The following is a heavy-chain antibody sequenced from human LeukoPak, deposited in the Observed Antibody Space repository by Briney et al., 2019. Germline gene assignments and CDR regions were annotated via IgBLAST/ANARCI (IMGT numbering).Heavy chain of an antibody. J-gene: IGHJ4*02. D-gene: IGHD5-24*01. CDR1: GVTFSSYG. CDR3: ARDAALDGYNMNDY. V-gene: IGHV3-33*01. CDR2: IWYDGSNK. Sequence: GGSLRLSCAASGVTFSSYGMHWVRQAPGKGLEWVAVIWYDGSNKYYADSVKGRFTISRDNSKNTLYLQMNSLRAEDTAVYYCARDAALDGYNMNDYWGQGTLVTVSS.